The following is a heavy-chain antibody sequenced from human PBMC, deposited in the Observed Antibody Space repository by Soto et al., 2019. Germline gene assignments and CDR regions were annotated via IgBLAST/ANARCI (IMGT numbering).Heavy chain of an antibody. CDR1: GFIISDHY. Sequence: EVQLVESGGGLVQPGGSLRLSCAASGFIISDHYMDWVRQAPGKGLEWVGRSRNKAKRYTTEYAASVKGRFTISRDDSKNSLYLEMSRLDTEDTAVYYCARAGVTTGYHYDMDVWGQGTTVTVSS. J-gene: IGHJ6*02. CDR3: ARAGVTTGYHYDMDV. CDR2: SRNKAKRYTT. D-gene: IGHD4-17*01. V-gene: IGHV3-72*01.